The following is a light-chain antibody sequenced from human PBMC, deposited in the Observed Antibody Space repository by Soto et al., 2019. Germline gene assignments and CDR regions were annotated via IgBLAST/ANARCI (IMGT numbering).Light chain of an antibody. V-gene: IGKV1-5*01. J-gene: IGKJ5*01. CDR1: QSISSW. CDR3: QQYNSFPIT. CDR2: DAS. Sequence: DIQMTQSPSTLSASVGDRVTITCRASQSISSWLAWYQQKPGKAPKLLIYDASSLESGVPSRFSGSGSGTEFILTISSLQPDDFATYYCQQYNSFPITFGQGTRLEIK.